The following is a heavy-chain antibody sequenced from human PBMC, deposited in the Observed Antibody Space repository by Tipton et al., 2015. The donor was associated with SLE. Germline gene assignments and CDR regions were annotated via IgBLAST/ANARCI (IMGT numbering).Heavy chain of an antibody. CDR3: ARQRWGSSSRYYFDY. V-gene: IGHV4-59*11. D-gene: IGHD6-6*01. CDR2: ISYSGST. CDR1: GDTISDHY. J-gene: IGHJ4*02. Sequence: TLSLTCTVSGDTISDHYWSWIRQPPGKGLEWIGYISYSGSTNYNPSLKSRVTISVDTSNNHFSLKLTSVTAADTAVYYCARQRWGSSSRYYFDYWGQGTLVTVSS.